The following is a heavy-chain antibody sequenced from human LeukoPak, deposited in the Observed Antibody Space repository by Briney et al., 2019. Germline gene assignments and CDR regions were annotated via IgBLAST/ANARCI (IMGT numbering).Heavy chain of an antibody. D-gene: IGHD3-16*01. Sequence: AGGSLRLSCAASGFTFSDYYMSWIRQVPGKGLEWLSHIDSSGSTIYYADSVKGRFTISRDNAKTSLYLQMNNLRAEDAAVYYCVGGGGMQGSGYWGQGTLVTVSS. CDR2: IDSSGSTI. J-gene: IGHJ4*02. CDR3: VGGGGMQGSGY. CDR1: GFTFSDYY. V-gene: IGHV3-11*01.